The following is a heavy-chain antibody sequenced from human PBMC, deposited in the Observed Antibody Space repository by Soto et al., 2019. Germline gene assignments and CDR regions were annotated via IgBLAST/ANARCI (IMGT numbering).Heavy chain of an antibody. CDR3: ARVDSSLVRLVGQYYFDH. D-gene: IGHD3-10*01. Sequence: QVPLVQSGAEVKKPGSSVKVSCKASGGTFSGNSISWVRQAPGQGLEWVGGTIPIFTTAKYAQKFQGRLAITADESTSTAYMDLSSLRSDDTAIYYCARVDSSLVRLVGQYYFDHWGQGTLVTVSS. V-gene: IGHV1-69*01. CDR1: GGTFSGNS. J-gene: IGHJ4*02. CDR2: TIPIFTTA.